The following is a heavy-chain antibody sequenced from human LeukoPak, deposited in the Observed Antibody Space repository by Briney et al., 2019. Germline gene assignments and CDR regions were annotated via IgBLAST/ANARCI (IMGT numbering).Heavy chain of an antibody. Sequence: GASVKVSCKASGYTFTGYYMHWVRQAPGQGLEWMGWINPNSGGTNYAQKFQGRVTMTRDTSISTAYMELSRLRSDDTAVYYCARGETIDSSGWYLYDRWGQGTLVTVSS. J-gene: IGHJ4*02. CDR1: GYTFTGYY. V-gene: IGHV1-2*02. CDR3: ARGETIDSSGWYLYDR. D-gene: IGHD6-19*01. CDR2: INPNSGGT.